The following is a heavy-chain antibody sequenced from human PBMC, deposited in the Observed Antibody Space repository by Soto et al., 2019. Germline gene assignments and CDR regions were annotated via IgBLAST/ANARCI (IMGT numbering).Heavy chain of an antibody. CDR3: VKGEYYYDSSGYYPFDY. J-gene: IGHJ4*02. Sequence: GGSLRLSCSASGFTFSLYAMHWVRQAPGKGLEYVSSISTNGGSTHYADSVKGRFTISRDNSKNTQYLQMSSLRADDTAVYYCVKGEYYYDSSGYYPFDYWGQGTLVTVSS. V-gene: IGHV3-64D*06. CDR2: ISTNGGST. CDR1: GFTFSLYA. D-gene: IGHD3-22*01.